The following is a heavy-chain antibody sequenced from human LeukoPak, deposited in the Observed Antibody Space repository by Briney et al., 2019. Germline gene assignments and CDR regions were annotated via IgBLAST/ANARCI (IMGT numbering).Heavy chain of an antibody. J-gene: IGHJ3*02. CDR1: GFTFSSYW. V-gene: IGHV3-74*01. CDR2: INSDGTST. Sequence: GGLRLSCAASGFTFSSYWMHWVRQAPGKGLVWVSRINSDGTSTSYADSVKGRFTISRDNAKNTLYLQMNSLRAEGTAVYYCARNIRVDTTMVTLAFDIWRQGTMVTVST. D-gene: IGHD5-18*01. CDR3: ARNIRVDTTMVTLAFDI.